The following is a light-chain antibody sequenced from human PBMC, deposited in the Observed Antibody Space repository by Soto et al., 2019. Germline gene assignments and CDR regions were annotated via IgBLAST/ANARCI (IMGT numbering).Light chain of an antibody. V-gene: IGKV3-20*01. CDR1: QSVDSSF. CDR2: GAS. J-gene: IGKJ1*01. Sequence: EIVLTQSPGSLSLSPGERATLSCRASQSVDSSFFAWYQQKPGQAPRLLIYGASNRATGNPDRFSGSGSGTDFTLTISRLEPEDFAVYYCQQYVSSVTFGQGTKVEIK. CDR3: QQYVSSVT.